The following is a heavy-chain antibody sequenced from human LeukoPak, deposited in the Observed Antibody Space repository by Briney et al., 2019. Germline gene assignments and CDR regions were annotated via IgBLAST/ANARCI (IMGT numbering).Heavy chain of an antibody. Sequence: GGSLRLSCVASGFTFSSSAMSWVRQAPGKGLEWVSAISNNGGYTYYADSVKGRFTISRDNSNNTVYLQMNGLRAEDTAVYYCAKAGYSSGWYSVDYWGQGTLVTVSS. CDR1: GFTFSSSA. CDR3: AKAGYSSGWYSVDY. V-gene: IGHV3-23*01. J-gene: IGHJ4*02. D-gene: IGHD6-19*01. CDR2: ISNNGGYT.